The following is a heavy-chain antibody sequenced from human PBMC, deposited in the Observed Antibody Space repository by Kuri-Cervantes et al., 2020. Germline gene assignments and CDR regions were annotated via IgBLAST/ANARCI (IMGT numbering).Heavy chain of an antibody. D-gene: IGHD3-22*01. Sequence: GGSLRLSCAASGFTFSSYGMHWVRQAPGKGLEWVAFIRYDGSNKYYADSVKGRFTISRDNSKNTLYLQVNSLRAEDTAVYYCAKDYYDTSGAYWGQGTLVTVSS. J-gene: IGHJ4*02. CDR2: IRYDGSNK. CDR1: GFTFSSYG. V-gene: IGHV3-30*02. CDR3: AKDYYDTSGAY.